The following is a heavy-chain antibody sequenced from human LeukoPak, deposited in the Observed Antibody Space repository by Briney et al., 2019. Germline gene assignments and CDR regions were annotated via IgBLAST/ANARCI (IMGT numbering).Heavy chain of an antibody. D-gene: IGHD1-20*01. CDR1: GFTFSSYA. CDR3: ARANNWNDVWFDL. V-gene: IGHV3-30-3*01. J-gene: IGHJ5*02. Sequence: GGSLRLSCAASGFTFSSYAMHWVRQAPGKGLEWVAVISYDGSNKYYADSVKGRFTISRDNSKNTLYLQMNSLRAEDTAVYYCARANNWNDVWFDLWGQGTLVTVSS. CDR2: ISYDGSNK.